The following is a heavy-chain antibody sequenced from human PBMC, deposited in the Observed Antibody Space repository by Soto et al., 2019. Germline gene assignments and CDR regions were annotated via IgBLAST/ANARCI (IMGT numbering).Heavy chain of an antibody. CDR1: GGSFSGYY. D-gene: IGHD3-22*01. J-gene: IGHJ5*02. CDR3: ARGISMTVEVQRDAPDKYSFDP. CDR2: INHSGTS. V-gene: IGHV4-34*01. Sequence: SETLSLTCAVYGGSFSGYYWTWIRQPPVKVLEWIAEINHSGTSNSNPSLKSRVTISVDTSKNQFSLKLSSVTAADAAVYYCARGISMTVEVQRDAPDKYSFDPWGQGTLVTVSS.